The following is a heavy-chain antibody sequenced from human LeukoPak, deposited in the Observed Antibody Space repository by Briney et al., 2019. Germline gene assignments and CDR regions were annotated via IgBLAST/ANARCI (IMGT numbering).Heavy chain of an antibody. CDR3: ARTFLGYYFYMDV. CDR1: GGSTSSYY. V-gene: IGHV4-59*01. J-gene: IGHJ6*03. CDR2: IYYSGST. D-gene: IGHD3-3*02. Sequence: SETLSLTCTVSGGSTSSYYWSWIRQPPGKGLEWIGYIYYSGSTNYNPSLKSRVTISVDTSKNQFSLKLGSVTAADTAVYYCARTFLGYYFYMDVWGKGTTVTVS.